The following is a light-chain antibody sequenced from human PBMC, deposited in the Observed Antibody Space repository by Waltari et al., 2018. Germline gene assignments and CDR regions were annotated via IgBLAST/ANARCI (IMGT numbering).Light chain of an antibody. Sequence: EIVLTQSPGTLSLSPGERATLSCRASQSLSRSRLAWYQQKPGQAPRLLIYAASNRATGIPDRFSVSGSGTDFSLTISRVEPEDFAVYYCQQYGSSVMYTFGQGTKLEIQ. CDR2: AAS. CDR3: QQYGSSVMYT. CDR1: QSLSRSR. V-gene: IGKV3-20*01. J-gene: IGKJ2*01.